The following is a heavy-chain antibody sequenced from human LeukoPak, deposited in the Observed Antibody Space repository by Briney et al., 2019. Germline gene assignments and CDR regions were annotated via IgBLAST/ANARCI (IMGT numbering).Heavy chain of an antibody. CDR3: ARDSGDIVVVVAAYGPRYYGMDV. CDR1: GFTFSSYA. J-gene: IGHJ6*02. CDR2: ISYDGSNK. D-gene: IGHD2-15*01. V-gene: IGHV3-30-3*01. Sequence: PGRSLRLSCAASGFTFSSYAMHWVRQAPGKGLGWVAVISYDGSNKYYADSVKGRFTISRDNSKNTLYLQMNSVRAEDTAVYYCARDSGDIVVVVAAYGPRYYGMDVWGQGTTVTVSS.